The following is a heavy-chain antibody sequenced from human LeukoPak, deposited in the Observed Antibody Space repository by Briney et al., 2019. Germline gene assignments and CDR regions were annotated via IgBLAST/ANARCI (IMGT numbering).Heavy chain of an antibody. D-gene: IGHD6-13*01. J-gene: IGHJ4*02. V-gene: IGHV4-61*02. CDR1: GGSISSGSYY. Sequence: SETLSLTCTVSGGSISSGSYYWSWIRQPAGKGLEWIGRIYTSGSTNYNPSLKSRVTISVDTSKNQFSLKLSSVTAADTAVYYCARDRVIAAAGIDYWGQGTLVTVSS. CDR3: ARDRVIAAAGIDY. CDR2: IYTSGST.